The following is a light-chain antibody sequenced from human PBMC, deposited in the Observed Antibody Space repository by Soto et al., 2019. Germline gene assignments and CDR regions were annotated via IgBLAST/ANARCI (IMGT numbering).Light chain of an antibody. Sequence: DIQLTQSPSTLSSSVGDRVTITCRASQSISSWLSCYQQKPGKAPKLLIYDASSLESGFPSRFSGSGSATEFTLTIGSLQPDDLASYYCQQYDNYWTFGQGTKVDIK. V-gene: IGKV1-5*01. CDR2: DAS. CDR1: QSISSW. CDR3: QQYDNYWT. J-gene: IGKJ1*01.